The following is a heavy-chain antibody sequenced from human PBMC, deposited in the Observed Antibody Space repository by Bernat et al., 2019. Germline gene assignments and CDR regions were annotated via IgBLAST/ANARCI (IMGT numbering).Heavy chain of an antibody. CDR1: GFTFSIYS. D-gene: IGHD3-3*01. J-gene: IGHJ4*02. CDR2: INGSGSHI. Sequence: EVQLVESGGDLVQPGGSLRLSCAASGFTFSIYSMNWVRQAPGKGLEWVSYINGSGSHIYYADSVKGRFTISRDNAKNSLFLQMNSLRAEDTAVYYCARLTRGQILGNWGQGTLVTVSS. V-gene: IGHV3-48*01. CDR3: ARLTRGQILGN.